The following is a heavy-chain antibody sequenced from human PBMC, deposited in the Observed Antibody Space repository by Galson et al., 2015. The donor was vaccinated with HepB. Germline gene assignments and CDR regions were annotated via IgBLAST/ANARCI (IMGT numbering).Heavy chain of an antibody. J-gene: IGHJ4*02. CDR1: GYTFTSYY. CDR3: ARGDSSLTSDS. Sequence: SCKASGYTFTSYYMSWVRQAPGQGLEWMGIINPSGGSTTYAQKFQGRVAMTSDTSTSTIYMALSSLRSEDTAVYYCARGDSSLTSDSWGQGTLVTVSS. V-gene: IGHV1-46*01. CDR2: INPSGGST. D-gene: IGHD6-13*01.